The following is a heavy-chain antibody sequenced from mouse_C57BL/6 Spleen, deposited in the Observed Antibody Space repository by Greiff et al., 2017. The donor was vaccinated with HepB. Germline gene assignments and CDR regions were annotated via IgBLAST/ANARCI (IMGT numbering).Heavy chain of an antibody. CDR3: ASHYGSSWYFDV. J-gene: IGHJ1*03. Sequence: QVQLQQPGTELVKPGASVKLSCKASGYTFTSYWMHWVKQRPGQGLEWIGNINPSNGGTNYNEKFKSKATLNVDKSSSTAYMQRSSLTSEDSAVYYCASHYGSSWYFDVWGTGTTVTVSS. CDR1: GYTFTSYW. V-gene: IGHV1-53*01. D-gene: IGHD1-1*01. CDR2: INPSNGGT.